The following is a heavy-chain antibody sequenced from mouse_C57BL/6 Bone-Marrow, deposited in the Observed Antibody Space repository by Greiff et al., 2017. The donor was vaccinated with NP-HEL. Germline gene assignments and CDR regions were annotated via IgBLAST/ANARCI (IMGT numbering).Heavy chain of an antibody. CDR3: ARHEGGYGSSYPYFDY. D-gene: IGHD1-1*01. V-gene: IGHV1-62-2*01. J-gene: IGHJ2*01. CDR2: FYPGSGSI. Sequence: QVQLKESGAELVKPGASVKLSCKASGYTFTEYTIHWVKQRSGQGLEWIGWFYPGSGSIKYNEKFKDKATLTADKSSSTVYMELSRLTSEDSAVYFCARHEGGYGSSYPYFDYWGQGTTLTVSS. CDR1: GYTFTEYT.